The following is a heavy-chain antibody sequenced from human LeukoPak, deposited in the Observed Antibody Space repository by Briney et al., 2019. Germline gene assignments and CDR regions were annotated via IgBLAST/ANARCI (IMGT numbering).Heavy chain of an antibody. V-gene: IGHV1-8*01. D-gene: IGHD3-10*01. CDR3: ARGLRVGTMVRGVNDY. Sequence: ASVKVSCKAPGYTFTSYDISWVRQATGQGLEWMGWMNPNSGNTGYAQKFQGRVTMTRNTSISTAYMELSSLRSEDTAVYYCARGLRVGTMVRGVNDYWGQGTLVTVSS. J-gene: IGHJ4*02. CDR2: MNPNSGNT. CDR1: GYTFTSYD.